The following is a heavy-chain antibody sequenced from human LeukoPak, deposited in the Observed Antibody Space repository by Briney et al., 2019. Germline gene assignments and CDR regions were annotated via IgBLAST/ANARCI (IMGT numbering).Heavy chain of an antibody. J-gene: IGHJ4*02. CDR1: GGSIRSSYYY. D-gene: IGHD6-13*01. V-gene: IGHV4-39*01. Sequence: SETLSLTCTVSGGSIRSSYYYWGWIRQPPGKGLEWIGSIYYSGSTYYNPSLKSRVTISVDTSKNQFSLKLSSVTAADTAVYYCARHGTPTSFYHSSWYGGDYFDYWGQGTLVTVSS. CDR3: ARHGTPTSFYHSSWYGGDYFDY. CDR2: IYYSGST.